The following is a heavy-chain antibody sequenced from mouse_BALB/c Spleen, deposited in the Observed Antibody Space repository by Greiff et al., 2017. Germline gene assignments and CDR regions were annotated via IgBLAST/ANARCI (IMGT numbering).Heavy chain of an antibody. J-gene: IGHJ3*01. CDR1: GDSITSGY. Sequence: EVQLQQSGPSLVKPSQTLSLTCSVTGDSITSGYWNWIRKFPGNKLEYMGYISYSGSTYYNPSLKSRISITRDTSKNQYYLQLNSVTTEDTATYYCARKEYGNPAWFAYWGQGTLVTVSA. CDR2: ISYSGST. CDR3: ARKEYGNPAWFAY. V-gene: IGHV3-8*02. D-gene: IGHD2-10*02.